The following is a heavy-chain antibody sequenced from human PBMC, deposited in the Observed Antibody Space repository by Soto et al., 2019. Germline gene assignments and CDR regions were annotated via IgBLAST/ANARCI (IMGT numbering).Heavy chain of an antibody. Sequence: QVQLQESGPGLVRPSGTVSLTCAVSGGSISNGDWWSWVRQPPGKGLEWIGEIHHSGSTNYNPSLKSRVTMSVVPSKNLFALTRNSVTAADTALYYCARDQGSHPGDWGQGTLVSVSS. J-gene: IGHJ4*02. D-gene: IGHD6-13*01. CDR2: IHHSGST. CDR3: ARDQGSHPGD. V-gene: IGHV4-4*02. CDR1: GGSISNGDW.